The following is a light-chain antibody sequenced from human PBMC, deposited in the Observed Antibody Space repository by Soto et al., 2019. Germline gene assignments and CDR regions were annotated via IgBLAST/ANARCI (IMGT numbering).Light chain of an antibody. V-gene: IGLV2-14*03. CDR3: SSYTSSSTHV. CDR2: DIS. Sequence: QSVLTQPASVSGSPGQSITISCTGTSSDVGAYTFVSWYQQHPDKVPKLMIFDISRRPSGVSDRFSGSKSGNTASLTSSVLQPEDEADYYCSSYTSSSTHVFGSGTKLTVL. CDR1: SSDVGAYTF. J-gene: IGLJ1*01.